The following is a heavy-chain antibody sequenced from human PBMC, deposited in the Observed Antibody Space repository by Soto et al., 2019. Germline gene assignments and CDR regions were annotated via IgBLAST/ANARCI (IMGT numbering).Heavy chain of an antibody. V-gene: IGHV3-33*01. Sequence: HPGGSLRLSCAASGFTFSSYGMHWVRQAPGKGLEWVAVIWYDGSNKYYADSVKGRFTISRDNSKNTLYLQMNSLRAEDTAVYYCARVEKLRYTLYYGMDVWGQGTTVTVSS. J-gene: IGHJ6*02. CDR3: ARVEKLRYTLYYGMDV. CDR2: IWYDGSNK. D-gene: IGHD3-9*01. CDR1: GFTFSSYG.